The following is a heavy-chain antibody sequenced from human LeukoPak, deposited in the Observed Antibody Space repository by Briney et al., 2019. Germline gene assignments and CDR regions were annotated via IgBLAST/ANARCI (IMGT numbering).Heavy chain of an antibody. CDR3: ARWGKYYYDSSGYYY. J-gene: IGHJ4*02. CDR1: GYTFTGYY. D-gene: IGHD3-22*01. V-gene: IGHV1-2*02. Sequence: ASVKISCTASGYTFTGYYMHWVRQAPGQGLEWMGWIHPNSGGTKYAQRFQGRVTVTRDTSISTVYMGLSRLRSDDTAVYYCARWGKYYYDSSGYYYWGQGTLVSVSS. CDR2: IHPNSGGT.